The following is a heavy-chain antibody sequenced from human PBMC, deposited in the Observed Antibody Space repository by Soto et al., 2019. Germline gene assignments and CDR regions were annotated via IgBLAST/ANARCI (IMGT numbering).Heavy chain of an antibody. CDR1: GGSVSSGSYY. J-gene: IGHJ4*02. CDR2: IYSSGST. D-gene: IGHD5-12*01. CDR3: ARDGDGYNY. V-gene: IGHV4-61*01. Sequence: QVQLQESGPGLVKPSETLSLTCTVSGGSVSSGSYYWSWIRQPPGKGLEWIGYIYSSGSTSHNPSLKSRVTISVDTSKNQFSLKLSSVTAADTAVYYCARDGDGYNYWGQGTLVTVSS.